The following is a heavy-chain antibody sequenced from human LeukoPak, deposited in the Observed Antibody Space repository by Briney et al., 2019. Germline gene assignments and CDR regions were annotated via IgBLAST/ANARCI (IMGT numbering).Heavy chain of an antibody. J-gene: IGHJ4*02. V-gene: IGHV4-39*07. Sequence: SETLSLTCTVSGGSISSSSYYWGWIRQPPGKGLEWIGSIYYSGSTYYNPSLKSRVTISVDTSKNQFSLKLSSVAAADTAVYYCARDPGYSSSWSFDYWGQGTLVTVSS. CDR3: ARDPGYSSSWSFDY. D-gene: IGHD6-13*01. CDR2: IYYSGST. CDR1: GGSISSSSYY.